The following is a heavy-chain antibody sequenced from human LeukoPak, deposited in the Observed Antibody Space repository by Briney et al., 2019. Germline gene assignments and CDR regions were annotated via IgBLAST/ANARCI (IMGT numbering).Heavy chain of an antibody. CDR3: QCGSSGRYYGNWFDP. CDR2: IWSDGSNK. D-gene: IGHD1-26*01. CDR1: GFTFSTYG. V-gene: IGHV3-33*01. Sequence: PGRSLRLSCEASGFTFSTYGMHWVRQAPGKGLEWVAVIWSDGSNKYHADSVKGRFTPSRDNSKNTLYLHMNSLRAEDTAVYYCQCGSSGRYYGNWFDPWGQGALVTVSS. J-gene: IGHJ5*02.